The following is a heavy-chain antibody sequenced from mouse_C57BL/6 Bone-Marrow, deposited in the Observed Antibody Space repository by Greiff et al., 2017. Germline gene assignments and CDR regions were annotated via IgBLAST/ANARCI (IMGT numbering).Heavy chain of an antibody. D-gene: IGHD4-1*01. V-gene: IGHV1-55*01. CDR3: ERSGPLGRSFDY. CDR1: GYTFTSYW. CDR2: IYPTSGRT. J-gene: IGHJ2*01. Sequence: VQLQQPGAELVKPGASVKMSCKASGYTFTSYWITWVKQRPGQGLVWIGDIYPTSGRTNYNEKFKSKGILTVDTSSNTAYLQLSSLTSEDSAVFDCERSGPLGRSFDYWGQGTTLTVSS.